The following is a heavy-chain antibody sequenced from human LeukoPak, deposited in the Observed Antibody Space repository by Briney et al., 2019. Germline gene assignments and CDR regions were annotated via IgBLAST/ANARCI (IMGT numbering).Heavy chain of an antibody. CDR1: GFTFSNYN. CDR3: AREVGNWLDP. CDR2: ISSSGNTI. V-gene: IGHV3-48*01. Sequence: PGGSLRLSCAASGFTFSNYNMNWVRQAPGKGLEWVSYISSSGNTIYYADSVKGRFTISRDNAKNSLYLQMNSLRAEDTAVYYCAREVGNWLDPWGQGTLVTVSS. J-gene: IGHJ5*02. D-gene: IGHD1-26*01.